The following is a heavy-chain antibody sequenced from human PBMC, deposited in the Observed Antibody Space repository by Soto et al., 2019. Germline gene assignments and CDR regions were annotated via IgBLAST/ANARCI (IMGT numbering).Heavy chain of an antibody. CDR1: GFTFSSYS. V-gene: IGHV3-21*01. Sequence: GGSLRLSCAASGFTFSSYSMNWVRQAPGKGLEWVSSISSSSSYIYYADSVKGRFTISRDNAKNSLYLQMNSLRAEDTAVYYCARVLGGYDFWSGFSGSYYYYYGMDVWGQGTTVTVSS. J-gene: IGHJ6*02. CDR2: ISSSSSYI. CDR3: ARVLGGYDFWSGFSGSYYYYYGMDV. D-gene: IGHD3-3*01.